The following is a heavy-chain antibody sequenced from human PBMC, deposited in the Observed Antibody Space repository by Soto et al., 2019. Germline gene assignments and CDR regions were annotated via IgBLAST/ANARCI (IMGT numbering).Heavy chain of an antibody. CDR1: GYTLTELS. D-gene: IGHD6-6*01. Sequence: GASVKVSCKVSGYTLTELSMHWVRQAPGKGLEWMGGFDPEDGETIYAQKFQGRVTMTEDTSTDTAYMELSSLRSEDTAVYYCARAYSSSNYYYYGMDVWGQGTTVTVSS. CDR2: FDPEDGET. V-gene: IGHV1-24*01. J-gene: IGHJ6*02. CDR3: ARAYSSSNYYYYGMDV.